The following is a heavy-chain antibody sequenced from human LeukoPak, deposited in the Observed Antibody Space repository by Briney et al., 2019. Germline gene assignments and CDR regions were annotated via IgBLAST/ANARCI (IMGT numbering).Heavy chain of an antibody. D-gene: IGHD3-9*01. CDR2: SDT. V-gene: IGHV5-51*01. Sequence: SDTRYSPSFQGQVTISADKSISTAYLQWSSLKASDTAMYYCARQTPEYYDILTGYPFDPWGQGTLVTVSS. CDR3: ARQTPEYYDILTGYPFDP. J-gene: IGHJ5*02.